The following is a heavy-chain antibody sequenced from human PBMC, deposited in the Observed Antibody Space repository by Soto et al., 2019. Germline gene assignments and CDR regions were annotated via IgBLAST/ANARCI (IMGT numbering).Heavy chain of an antibody. CDR1: GFSLTTRGVG. V-gene: IGHV2-5*02. CDR3: AHIPNYYQYDWFDP. CDR2: IYWDDDK. J-gene: IGHJ5*02. D-gene: IGHD3-16*01. Sequence: QITLKESGPTLVKPTQTLTLTCTFSGFSLTTRGVGVGWIRQPPGKALECLALIYWDDDKRYSPSLQSRLSITKDTSKNQGVLTMTNVDPVDTATYYCAHIPNYYQYDWFDPWGQGTLVSVS.